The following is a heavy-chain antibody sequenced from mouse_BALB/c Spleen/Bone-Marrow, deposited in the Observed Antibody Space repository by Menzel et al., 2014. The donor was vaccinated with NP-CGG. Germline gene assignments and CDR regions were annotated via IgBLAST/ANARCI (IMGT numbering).Heavy chain of an antibody. Sequence: QVQLKESGAELARPGASVKMSCKASGYTFTTYTIHWVKQRPGQGLEWIGYINPSGGYANYNQNFKDKATLTADKSSSTAYMQLSSLTSEDSAVYYCTRITTVVRYFDVWGTGTTVTVSS. CDR1: GYTFTTYT. CDR3: TRITTVVRYFDV. J-gene: IGHJ1*03. V-gene: IGHV1-4*01. D-gene: IGHD1-1*01. CDR2: INPSGGYA.